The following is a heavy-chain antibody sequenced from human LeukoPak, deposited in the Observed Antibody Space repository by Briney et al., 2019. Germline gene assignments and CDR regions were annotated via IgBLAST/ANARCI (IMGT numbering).Heavy chain of an antibody. V-gene: IGHV3-33*01. D-gene: IGHD2-21*02. Sequence: GGSLRLSCVASGFTFSCHGMHWVRQAPGKGLEWVAVIWYDGSNKYYADSVKGRFTISRDNSKNTLYLQMSSLRAEDTAVYYCARDYCGGDCDSFDYWCQG. J-gene: IGHJ4*02. CDR2: IWYDGSNK. CDR1: GFTFSCHG. CDR3: ARDYCGGDCDSFDY.